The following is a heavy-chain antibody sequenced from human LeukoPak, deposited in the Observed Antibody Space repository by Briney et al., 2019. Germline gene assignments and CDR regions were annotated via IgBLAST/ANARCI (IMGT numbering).Heavy chain of an antibody. CDR1: GFTFEDYA. V-gene: IGHV3-9*01. Sequence: GGSLRLSCAASGFTFEDYAMHWVRQAPGKGLEWVSGISWNSGSIGYADSVKGRFTISRDNAKNSLYLQMNSLRAEDTALYYCAKDLAATIPVGFDYWGQGTLVTVSS. CDR2: ISWNSGSI. CDR3: AKDLAATIPVGFDY. J-gene: IGHJ4*02. D-gene: IGHD6-13*01.